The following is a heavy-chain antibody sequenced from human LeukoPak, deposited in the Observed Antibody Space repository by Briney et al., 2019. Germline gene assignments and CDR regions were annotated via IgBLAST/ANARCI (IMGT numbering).Heavy chain of an antibody. V-gene: IGHV3-66*04. D-gene: IGHD3-16*01. CDR2: IYSGGST. CDR3: ARPWGDVSIATWFNP. J-gene: IGHJ5*02. Sequence: GGSLRLSCAASGFTVSSNHMSWVRQAPGKGLEWVSVIYSGGSTYYADSVKGRFTISRDNSKNTLYLQMNSLRAEDTAVYYCARPWGDVSIATWFNPWGQGTLVTVSS. CDR1: GFTVSSNH.